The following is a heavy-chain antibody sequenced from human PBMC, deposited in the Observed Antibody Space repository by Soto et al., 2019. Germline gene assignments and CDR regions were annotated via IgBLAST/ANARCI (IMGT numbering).Heavy chain of an antibody. CDR2: ISGSGGST. J-gene: IGHJ4*02. Sequence: PGGSLRLSCAASGFTFSSYAMSWVRQAPGKGLEWVSAISGSGGSTYYADSVKCRFTISRDNSKNTLYLQMNSLRAEDTAVYYCAKTPPRGRITRVGGFPENFACGGRGPLVTVSS. CDR1: GFTFSSYA. V-gene: IGHV3-23*01. D-gene: IGHD3-10*02. CDR3: AKTPPRGRITRVGGFPENFAC.